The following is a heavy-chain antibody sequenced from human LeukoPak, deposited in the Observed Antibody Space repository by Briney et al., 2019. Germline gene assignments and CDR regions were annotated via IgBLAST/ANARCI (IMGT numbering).Heavy chain of an antibody. CDR2: INPSGGST. Sequence: ASVKVSCKASGYTFTSYYMHWVRQAPGQGLEWMGRINPSGGSTSYAQKFQGRVTMTRDTSTSTVYMELSSLRSEDSAVYYCARDINERWLQLGLGYWGQGTLVTVSS. V-gene: IGHV1-46*01. J-gene: IGHJ4*02. D-gene: IGHD5-24*01. CDR1: GYTFTSYY. CDR3: ARDINERWLQLGLGY.